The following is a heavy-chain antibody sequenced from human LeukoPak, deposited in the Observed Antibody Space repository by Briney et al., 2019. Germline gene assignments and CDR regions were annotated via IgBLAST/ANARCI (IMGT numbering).Heavy chain of an antibody. V-gene: IGHV4-61*02. CDR3: ARHSSRGGTTGFDY. D-gene: IGHD1-1*01. Sequence: SQTLSLTCTVSGGSISSGSYYWSWIRQPAGKGLEWIGRIYTSGSTHYNPSLKSRVTISVDTSKNQFSLKLSSVTATDTAMYYCARHSSRGGTTGFDYWGQGTLVTVSS. CDR1: GGSISSGSYY. CDR2: IYTSGST. J-gene: IGHJ4*02.